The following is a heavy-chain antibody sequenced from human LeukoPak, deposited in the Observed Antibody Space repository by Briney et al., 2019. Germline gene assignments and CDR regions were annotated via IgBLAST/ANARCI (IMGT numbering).Heavy chain of an antibody. Sequence: GSLRLSCAASGFTLSSHSMNWVRQAPGKGLEWVSSISSSSSCIYYADSVKGRFTISRGNAKNSLYLQMNSLRAEDTAVYYCARLITMIVVVDAFDIWGQGTMVTVSS. CDR3: ARLITMIVVVDAFDI. V-gene: IGHV3-21*01. CDR2: ISSSSSCI. D-gene: IGHD3-22*01. J-gene: IGHJ3*02. CDR1: GFTLSSHS.